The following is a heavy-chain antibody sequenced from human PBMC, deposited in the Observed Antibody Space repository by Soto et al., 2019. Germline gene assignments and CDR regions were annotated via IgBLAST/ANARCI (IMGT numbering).Heavy chain of an antibody. CDR2: IWYDGSNK. D-gene: IGHD4-17*01. J-gene: IGHJ4*02. Sequence: QAPGKGLEWVAVIWYDGSNKYYADSVKGRFTISRDNSKNTLYLQMNSLRAEDTAVYYCARLTTATLDYWGQGTLVTVS. V-gene: IGHV3-33*01. CDR3: ARLTTATLDY.